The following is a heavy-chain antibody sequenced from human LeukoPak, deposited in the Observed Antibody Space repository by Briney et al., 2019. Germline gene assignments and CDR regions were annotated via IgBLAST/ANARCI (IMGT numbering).Heavy chain of an antibody. CDR2: ISWNSGSI. Sequence: PGGSLRLSCAASGFSFDDYAMHWVRQPPGKGLEWVSGISWNSGSIGYADSVKGRFTISRDNAKNSLYLQMNSLRAEDTAVYFCARVSIAVSGGDYWGQGTLVTVSS. D-gene: IGHD6-19*01. CDR3: ARVSIAVSGGDY. V-gene: IGHV3-9*01. J-gene: IGHJ4*02. CDR1: GFSFDDYA.